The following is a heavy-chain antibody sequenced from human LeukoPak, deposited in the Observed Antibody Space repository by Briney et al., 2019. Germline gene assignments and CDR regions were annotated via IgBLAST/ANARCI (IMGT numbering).Heavy chain of an antibody. V-gene: IGHV3-11*01. CDR3: ARNPTVRQYYDYVWGSPSDP. D-gene: IGHD3-16*01. Sequence: GGSLRLSCAASGFTFSDYYMSWIRQAPGKGLEWVSYISSSGSTIYYADSVKGRFTISRDNAKSSLYLQMNSLRAEDTAVYYCARNPTVRQYYDYVWGSPSDPWGQGTLVTVSS. CDR1: GFTFSDYY. J-gene: IGHJ5*02. CDR2: ISSSGSTI.